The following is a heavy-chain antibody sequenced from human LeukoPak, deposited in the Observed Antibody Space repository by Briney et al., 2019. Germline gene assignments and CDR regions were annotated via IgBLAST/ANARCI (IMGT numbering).Heavy chain of an antibody. Sequence: GTSVKVYCKASGFTFTSSAVQWVRQARGQRLEWIGWIVVGSGNTNYAQKFQERVTITRDMSTSTAYMELSSLRSEDTAVYYCAAGAYVLRYFDWLPSSPFDPWGQGTLVTVSS. CDR2: IVVGSGNT. J-gene: IGHJ5*02. V-gene: IGHV1-58*01. CDR3: AAGAYVLRYFDWLPSSPFDP. D-gene: IGHD3-9*01. CDR1: GFTFTSSA.